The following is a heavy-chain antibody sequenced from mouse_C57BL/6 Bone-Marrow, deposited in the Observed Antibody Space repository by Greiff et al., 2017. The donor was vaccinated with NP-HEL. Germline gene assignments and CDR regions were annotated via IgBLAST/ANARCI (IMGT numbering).Heavy chain of an antibody. CDR2: IYPRSGNT. Sequence: QVQLQQSGAELARPGASVKLSCKASGYTFTSYGISWVKQRTGQGLEWIGEIYPRSGNTYYNEKFKGKATLTADKSSSTAYMELRSLTSEDSAVYFFDGYYGCSYWYFDVWGTGTTVTVSS. J-gene: IGHJ1*03. V-gene: IGHV1-81*01. CDR1: GYTFTSYG. D-gene: IGHD1-1*01. CDR3: DGYYGCSYWYFDV.